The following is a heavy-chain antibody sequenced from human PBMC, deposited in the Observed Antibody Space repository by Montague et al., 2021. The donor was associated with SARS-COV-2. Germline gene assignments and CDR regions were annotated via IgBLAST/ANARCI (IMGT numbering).Heavy chain of an antibody. CDR2: ISSSGSTI. CDR3: TRDLELVFVPGVIDY. Sequence: SLRLSCAASGFTFSTYEMNWVRQAPGKGLQWVSYISSSGSTIYYADSVQGRFTIPRDNAKNSLYLQMNNLRAEDTAVYYCTRDLELVFVPGVIDYWGQGTLVIVSS. CDR1: GFTFSTYE. D-gene: IGHD2-2*01. V-gene: IGHV3-48*03. J-gene: IGHJ4*02.